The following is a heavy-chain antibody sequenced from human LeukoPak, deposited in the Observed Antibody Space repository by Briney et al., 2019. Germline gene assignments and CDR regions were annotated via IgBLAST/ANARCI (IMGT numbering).Heavy chain of an antibody. CDR2: ISGSGGST. Sequence: PGGSLRLSCAASGFTFSSYAMSWVRQAPGKGLEWVSAISGSGGSTYYADSVKGRFTISRDNSKNTLYLQMNSLRAEDTAVYYCATHTFPRAGTTYYFDYWGQGTLVTVSS. V-gene: IGHV3-23*01. CDR3: ATHTFPRAGTTYYFDY. CDR1: GFTFSSYA. D-gene: IGHD1-7*01. J-gene: IGHJ4*02.